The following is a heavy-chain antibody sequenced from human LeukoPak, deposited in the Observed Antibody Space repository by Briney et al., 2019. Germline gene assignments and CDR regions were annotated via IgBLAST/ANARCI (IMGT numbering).Heavy chain of an antibody. D-gene: IGHD6-6*01. Sequence: GESLKISCKVSGYSFSNYWIGWVRQMPGKGLEFMGIIYPRDSDARYRPSFQGQVTISADKSISTAYLQLTSLKASDTAIYYCAKLNIAGRHIDYWGQGTLVTVSS. V-gene: IGHV5-51*01. J-gene: IGHJ4*02. CDR3: AKLNIAGRHIDY. CDR2: IYPRDSDA. CDR1: GYSFSNYW.